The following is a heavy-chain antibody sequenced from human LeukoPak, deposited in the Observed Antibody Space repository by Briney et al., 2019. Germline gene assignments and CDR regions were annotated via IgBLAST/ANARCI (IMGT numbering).Heavy chain of an antibody. J-gene: IGHJ4*02. D-gene: IGHD3-22*01. Sequence: GGSLRLSCAASGFTFSNAWMSWVRQAPGKGLEWVGRIKSKTDGGTTDYAAPVKGRFTISRDDSKNTLYLQRNSLKTEDTAVYYCTTDVEGDYYDSSGSLDYWGQGTLVTVSS. CDR3: TTDVEGDYYDSSGSLDY. CDR1: GFTFSNAW. V-gene: IGHV3-15*01. CDR2: IKSKTDGGTT.